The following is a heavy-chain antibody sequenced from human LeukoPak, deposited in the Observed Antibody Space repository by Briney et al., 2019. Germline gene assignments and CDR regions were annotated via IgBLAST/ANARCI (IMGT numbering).Heavy chain of an antibody. V-gene: IGHV4-59*01. D-gene: IGHD3-10*01. CDR1: GGSISSYY. J-gene: IGHJ4*02. CDR2: IYYSGST. CDR3: ATLGAAGASDY. Sequence: SETLSLTCTVSGGSISSYYWSWIRQPPGKGLEWIGYIYYSGSTNYNPSLKSRVTISVDTSKNQFSLKLSSVTAAGTAVYYCATLGAAGASDYWGQGTLVTVSS.